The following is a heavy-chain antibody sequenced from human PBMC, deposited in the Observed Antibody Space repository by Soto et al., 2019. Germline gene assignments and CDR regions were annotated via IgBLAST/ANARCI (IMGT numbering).Heavy chain of an antibody. V-gene: IGHV4-39*01. CDR3: ARHYSSGWDYFDS. D-gene: IGHD6-19*01. J-gene: IGHJ4*02. CDR1: GGSIGTRNYY. Sequence: QLQLQESGPGLVKPSETLSLTCNVSGGSIGTRNYYWAWIRQPPGKGLEWIGSLYYSGSTYYNPSLTTPVTISVDTSKYQFSLKVTSLTAAYTAVYYCARHYSSGWDYFDSWGQGTLVTVSS. CDR2: LYYSGST.